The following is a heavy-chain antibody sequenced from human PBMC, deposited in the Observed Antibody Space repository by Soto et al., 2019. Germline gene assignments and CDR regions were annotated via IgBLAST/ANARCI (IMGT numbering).Heavy chain of an antibody. Sequence: EVQLLESGGGLVQPGRSLRLSCAASGFTFSSNAMRWVRQAPGKGLEWVSTFTDGAGTIHYADSVKGRFTISRDNSKNTLYLQMSNLRADDTAVYYCATANSSRWYGEFDYWGQGTLVTVSS. J-gene: IGHJ4*02. CDR2: FTDGAGTI. CDR1: GFTFSSNA. V-gene: IGHV3-23*01. D-gene: IGHD6-13*01. CDR3: ATANSSRWYGEFDY.